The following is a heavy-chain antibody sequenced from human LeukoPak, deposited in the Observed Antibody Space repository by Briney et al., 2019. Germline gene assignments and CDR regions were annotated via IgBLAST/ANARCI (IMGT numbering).Heavy chain of an antibody. Sequence: PGGSLRLSCAASGFTFDDYGMSWVRQAPGKGLEWVSGINWNGGSTGYADSVKGRFTISRDNAKNSLYLQMNSLRAEDTALYYCARDEGAAYYDSSGYYSLVDYWGQGTLVTVSS. CDR2: INWNGGST. CDR3: ARDEGAAYYDSSGYYSLVDY. V-gene: IGHV3-20*04. CDR1: GFTFDDYG. D-gene: IGHD3-22*01. J-gene: IGHJ4*02.